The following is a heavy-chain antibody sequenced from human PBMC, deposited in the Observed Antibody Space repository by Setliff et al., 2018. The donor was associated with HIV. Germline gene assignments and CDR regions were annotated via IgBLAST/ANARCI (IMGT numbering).Heavy chain of an antibody. J-gene: IGHJ2*01. CDR3: ARQSEAREWSTSYWHFDL. V-gene: IGHV4-59*11. CDR2: IYDSAST. CDR1: GGSITSHY. D-gene: IGHD2-8*01. Sequence: SETLSLTCTVSGGSITSHYWSWIRQPPGKGLEWIGSIYDSASTNYNPSLKSRVTISVDTSKNQFSLKLSSVTAADTAVYYCARQSEAREWSTSYWHFDLWGRGTLVTVSS.